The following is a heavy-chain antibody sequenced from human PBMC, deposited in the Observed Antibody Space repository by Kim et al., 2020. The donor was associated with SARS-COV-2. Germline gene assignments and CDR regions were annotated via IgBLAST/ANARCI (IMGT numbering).Heavy chain of an antibody. J-gene: IGHJ4*02. Sequence: SETLSLTCSVSGGSIRSGGKFWTWIRQHPAKGLEWIGYISYSGNPHYSPSLRSRISISLQKSENQFSLELTSVTAADTAVYYCARGQPLDYWGQGILVTV. V-gene: IGHV4-31*03. CDR3: ARGQPLDY. CDR1: GGSIRSGGKF. CDR2: ISYSGNP. D-gene: IGHD2-2*01.